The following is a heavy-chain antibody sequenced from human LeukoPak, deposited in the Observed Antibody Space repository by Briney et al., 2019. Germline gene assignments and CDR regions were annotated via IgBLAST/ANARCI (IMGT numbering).Heavy chain of an antibody. J-gene: IGHJ3*02. Sequence: GESLKICCKGSGYTFRTYWIGWVRQMPGKGLEWMGIIYPDDSSTRYNPSFQGQVTFSADKSINTAYLLWSSLEAADTAMYYCARHFTGGDGFDIWGQGTKVIVSS. CDR1: GYTFRTYW. D-gene: IGHD1-26*01. CDR3: ARHFTGGDGFDI. V-gene: IGHV5-51*01. CDR2: IYPDDSST.